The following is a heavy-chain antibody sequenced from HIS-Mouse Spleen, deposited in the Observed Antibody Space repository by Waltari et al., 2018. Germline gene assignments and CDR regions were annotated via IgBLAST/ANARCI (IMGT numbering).Heavy chain of an antibody. J-gene: IGHJ5*02. Sequence: QLQLQESGPGLVKPSETLSLTCTVSGGSISSSSYYWGWIRQPPGKGLEWIGSSYYSGCTYYNPSLKSRVTISVDTSKNQFSLKLSSVTAADTAVYYCARKRTASGWFDPWGQGTLVTVSS. CDR3: ARKRTASGWFDP. V-gene: IGHV4-39*01. D-gene: IGHD2-21*02. CDR1: GGSISSSSYY. CDR2: SYYSGCT.